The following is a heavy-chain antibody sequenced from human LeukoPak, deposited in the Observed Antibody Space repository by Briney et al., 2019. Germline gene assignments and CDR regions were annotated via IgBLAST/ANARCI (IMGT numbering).Heavy chain of an antibody. Sequence: SETLSLTCNVSGGSIRSYRWTWIRQSPGKALEWIGYISDSGGTNYNPSLKSRVTISLDTSRLQFSLKVTSVTAADAAVYCCAREDAVGGHTVFDYWGQGILVTVSS. CDR1: GGSIRSYR. V-gene: IGHV4-59*01. CDR3: AREDAVGGHTVFDY. J-gene: IGHJ4*02. CDR2: ISDSGGT. D-gene: IGHD2-2*01.